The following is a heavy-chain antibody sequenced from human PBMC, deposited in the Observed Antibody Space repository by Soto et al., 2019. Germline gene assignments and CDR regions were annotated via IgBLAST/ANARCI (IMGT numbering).Heavy chain of an antibody. Sequence: QVQLVESGGGVVQPGRSLRLSCAASGFTFSSYGMHWVRQAPDKGLEWVAVISNDGSDKHYADSVKGRFTISRDNSKNTLYLQINSLRAEDTAVYYCAKDRDYGPADYYFDYWGQGTLVTVSS. CDR2: ISNDGSDK. D-gene: IGHD4-17*01. V-gene: IGHV3-30*18. CDR3: AKDRDYGPADYYFDY. CDR1: GFTFSSYG. J-gene: IGHJ4*02.